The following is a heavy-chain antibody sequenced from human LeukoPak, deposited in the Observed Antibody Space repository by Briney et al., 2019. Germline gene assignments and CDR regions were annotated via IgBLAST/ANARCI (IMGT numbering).Heavy chain of an antibody. CDR3: ARDGINWADR. Sequence: PGGSLRLSCASSGFTFDNFAMNWVRQTPGKGLEWVSYISRSSSLIIYADSVKGRFTVSRDNGKNSLYLDMNSLTVGDTGLYYCARDGINWADRWGQGTLVTVSS. D-gene: IGHD3-16*01. V-gene: IGHV3-21*05. CDR1: GFTFDNFA. J-gene: IGHJ5*02. CDR2: ISRSSSLI.